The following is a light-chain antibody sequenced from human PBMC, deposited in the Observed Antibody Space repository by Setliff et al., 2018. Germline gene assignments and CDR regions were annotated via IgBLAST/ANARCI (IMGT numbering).Light chain of an antibody. CDR3: QQFNSSPLP. J-gene: IGKJ4*01. V-gene: IGKV1-13*02. Sequence: AIQLTQSPSSLSASVGDRVTITCRTSQGVNTALAWYQQKPGQPPKLLIYGASHLESGVPTRFSGAGSGTDFTLTISSLQPEDFATYYCQQFNSSPLPFGGGTKVDIK. CDR2: GAS. CDR1: QGVNTA.